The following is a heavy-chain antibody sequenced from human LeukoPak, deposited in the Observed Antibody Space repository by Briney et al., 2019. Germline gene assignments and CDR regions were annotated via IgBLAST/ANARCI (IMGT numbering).Heavy chain of an antibody. J-gene: IGHJ3*01. CDR1: GFTFSSYA. CDR3: ARDIEFST. CDR2: SGSGGTI. V-gene: IGHV3-23*01. D-gene: IGHD3-3*02. Sequence: GGSLRLSCAASGFTFSSYAMSWVRQAPGKGLEWVSGSGSGGTIYYADSVKGRFTISRDNSKDTLYLQMNSLRAEDTAIYYCARDIEFSTWGLGTMVTVSS.